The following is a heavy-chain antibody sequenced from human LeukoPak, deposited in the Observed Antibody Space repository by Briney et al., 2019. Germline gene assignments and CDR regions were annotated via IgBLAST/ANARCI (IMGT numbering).Heavy chain of an antibody. V-gene: IGHV4-39*07. CDR1: GDSVSSNRYS. Sequence: SETLSLTCTVSGDSVSSNRYSWGWIRQPPGKGLEFIGSIYDSGSTYDNPSLKSRVTVSIDTSTNHFSLKLSSVTAADTAVYYCARAKLLWLVEDYFDYWGQGTLVTVSS. D-gene: IGHD3-10*01. CDR3: ARAKLLWLVEDYFDY. CDR2: IYDSGST. J-gene: IGHJ4*02.